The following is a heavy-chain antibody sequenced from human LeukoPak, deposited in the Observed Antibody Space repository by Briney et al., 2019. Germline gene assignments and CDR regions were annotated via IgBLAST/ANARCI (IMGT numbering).Heavy chain of an antibody. V-gene: IGHV2-5*01. Sequence: SGPTLVKPTQTLTLTCTFSGFSLSTSGVGVGWIRQPPGKALEWLALIYWNDDKRYSPSLKSRLTITKDTSKNQVVLTMTNMDPADTATYYCAHSEFYYDSSGYPHFDYWGQGTLVTVSS. J-gene: IGHJ4*02. D-gene: IGHD3-22*01. CDR1: GFSLSTSGVG. CDR2: IYWNDDK. CDR3: AHSEFYYDSSGYPHFDY.